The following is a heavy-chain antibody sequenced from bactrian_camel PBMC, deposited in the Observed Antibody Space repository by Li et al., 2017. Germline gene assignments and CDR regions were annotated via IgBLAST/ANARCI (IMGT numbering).Heavy chain of an antibody. CDR1: GETIGRYC. CDR2: IDMFGS. V-gene: IGHV3S55*01. J-gene: IGHJ4*01. CDR3: AAGGRKY. Sequence: VQLVESGGGSVQVGGSLRLSCVASGETIGRYCMGWFRQIPDKEREGVAAIDMFGSVYADSVKGRFAISRDDAENTLHLQMYSLLPEDTAMYFCAAGGRKYWGPGTQVTVS.